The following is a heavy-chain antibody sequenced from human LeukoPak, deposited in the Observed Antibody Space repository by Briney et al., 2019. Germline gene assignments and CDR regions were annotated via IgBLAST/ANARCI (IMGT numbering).Heavy chain of an antibody. CDR1: GYSFTSYW. CDR2: IYPGDSDT. Sequence: GVSLQISSKGSGYSFTSYWIGWVRPMPGKGREWRGIIYPGDSDTRYSPSFQGQVTISSDKSISTAYLQWSSLKASDTAMYYCAREDSGYQYSYWGQGTLVTVSS. CDR3: AREDSGYQYSY. J-gene: IGHJ4*02. D-gene: IGHD3-22*01. V-gene: IGHV5-51*01.